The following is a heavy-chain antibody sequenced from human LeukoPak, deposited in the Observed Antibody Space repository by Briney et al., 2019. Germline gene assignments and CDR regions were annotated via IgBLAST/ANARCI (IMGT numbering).Heavy chain of an antibody. CDR1: GGSFSSYY. V-gene: IGHV4-59*08. CDR2: IYYSGST. CDR3: ASPPYCSGGSCSDY. D-gene: IGHD2-15*01. J-gene: IGHJ4*02. Sequence: SETLSLTCAVYGGSFSSYYWSWIRQPPGKGLEWIGYIYYSGSTNYNPSLKSRVTISVDTSKNQFSLKLSSVTAADTAVYYCASPPYCSGGSCSDYWGQGTLVTVSS.